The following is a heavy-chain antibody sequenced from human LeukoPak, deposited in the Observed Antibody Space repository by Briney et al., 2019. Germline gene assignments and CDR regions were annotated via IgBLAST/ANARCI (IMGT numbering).Heavy chain of an antibody. CDR3: ARGLRWPYYFDY. J-gene: IGHJ4*02. D-gene: IGHD4-23*01. CDR2: IYSGGFT. CDR1: GFTVSSNY. Sequence: GGSLRLSCAASGFTVSSNYMSWVRQAPGKGLEWVSVIYSGGFTHYADSVKGRFTLSRDSSKNTLYLQMNSLRAEDTAVYYCARGLRWPYYFDYWGQGTLVTVSS. V-gene: IGHV3-53*01.